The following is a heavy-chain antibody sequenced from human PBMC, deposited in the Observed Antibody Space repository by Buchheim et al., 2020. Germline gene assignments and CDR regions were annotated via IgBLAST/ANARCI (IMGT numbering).Heavy chain of an antibody. V-gene: IGHV4-39*07. CDR2: IYYSGST. CDR1: GGSISSSSYY. J-gene: IGHJ5*02. CDR3: ARWWYCSGGSCYHTNYNRFDP. D-gene: IGHD2-15*01. Sequence: QLQLQESGPGLVKPSETLSLTCTVSGGSISSSSYYRGWIRQPPGKGLEWIGRIYYSGSTYYNPFLKIRVTISVDTSQNQFSLTLSSVTAADTAVYYCARWWYCSGGSCYHTNYNRFDPWGQGTL.